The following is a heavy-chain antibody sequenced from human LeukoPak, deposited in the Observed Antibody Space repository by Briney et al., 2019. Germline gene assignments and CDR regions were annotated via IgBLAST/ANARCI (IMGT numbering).Heavy chain of an antibody. D-gene: IGHD6-19*01. CDR3: AKSITHSSGSLFDY. J-gene: IGHJ4*02. CDR2: ISGSGVGT. V-gene: IGHV3-23*01. CDR1: GFTFSSYA. Sequence: GGSLRLSCAASGFTFSSYAMSWVRQAPGKGLEWVSGISGSGVGTYYADSVKGRFTISRDNSKNTLYLQMNSLRAEDTAVYYCAKSITHSSGSLFDYWGQGTLVTVSS.